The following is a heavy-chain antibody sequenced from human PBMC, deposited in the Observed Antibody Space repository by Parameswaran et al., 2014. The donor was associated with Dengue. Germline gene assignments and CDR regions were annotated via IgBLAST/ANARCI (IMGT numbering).Heavy chain of an antibody. CDR2: ISGSGGST. D-gene: IGHD6-19*01. Sequence: VRQMPGKGLEWVSAISGSGGSTYYADSVKGRFTISRDNSKNTLYLQMNSLRAEDTAVYYCAKDIAVAGTSGDRGYWGQGTLVTVSS. V-gene: IGHV3-23*01. CDR3: AKDIAVAGTSGDRGY. J-gene: IGHJ4*02.